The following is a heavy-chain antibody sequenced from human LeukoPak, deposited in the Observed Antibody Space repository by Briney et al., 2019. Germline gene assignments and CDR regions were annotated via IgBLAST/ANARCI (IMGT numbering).Heavy chain of an antibody. J-gene: IGHJ4*02. CDR1: GYTFRNYY. CDR3: AREETTVWPPYPCY. V-gene: IGHV1-18*04. CDR2: ISGYNYET. Sequence: GASVKVSCKASGYTFRNYYITWVRQAPGQGLEWMRWISGYNYETDYAQNLKGRVTMTTDTSTSTAYMELGSLTSDDTAVYYCAREETTVWPPYPCYWGQGTLVTVSS. D-gene: IGHD1-14*01.